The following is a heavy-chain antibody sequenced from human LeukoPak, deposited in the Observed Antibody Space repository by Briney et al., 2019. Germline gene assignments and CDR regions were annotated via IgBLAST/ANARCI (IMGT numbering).Heavy chain of an antibody. CDR2: IYYSGST. Sequence: SETLSLTCTVSGGSISSSSYYWGWIRQPPGKGLEWIGSIYYSGSTYYNPSLKSRVTIPVDTSKNQFSLKLSSVTAADTAVYYCARHYRGAEGYDSWSGSRVHDWFDPWGQGTLVTVSS. CDR1: GGSISSSSYY. D-gene: IGHD3-3*01. V-gene: IGHV4-39*01. J-gene: IGHJ5*02. CDR3: ARHYRGAEGYDSWSGSRVHDWFDP.